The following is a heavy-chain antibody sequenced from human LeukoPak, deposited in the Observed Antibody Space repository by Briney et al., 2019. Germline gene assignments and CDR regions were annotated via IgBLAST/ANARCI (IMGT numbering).Heavy chain of an antibody. Sequence: SETLSLTCSVSGGSINSYWWSWIRQPAGKGLEFIGRIYTTGRTDYNPSLKSRVSMSVDTSQNKFSLELRSVTAADTAVYFCARAGYTISSYRFDYWGQGALVTVSS. J-gene: IGHJ4*02. CDR3: ARAGYTISSYRFDY. D-gene: IGHD3-16*02. V-gene: IGHV4-4*07. CDR2: IYTTGRT. CDR1: GGSINSYW.